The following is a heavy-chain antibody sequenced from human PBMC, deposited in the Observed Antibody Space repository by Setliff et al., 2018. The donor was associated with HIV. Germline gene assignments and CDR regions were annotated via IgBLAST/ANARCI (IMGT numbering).Heavy chain of an antibody. D-gene: IGHD1-26*01. CDR1: GGSISSYY. CDR3: ARTRAPYFFDF. J-gene: IGHJ4*02. V-gene: IGHV4-59*08. CDR2: IYYSGST. Sequence: SETLSLTCTVSGGSISSYYWSWIRQPPGKALEWIGYIYYSGSTNYNPSLKSRVTISVDTSKNQFSLKLSSVTAADTAVYYCARTRAPYFFDFWGQGAQVTVSS.